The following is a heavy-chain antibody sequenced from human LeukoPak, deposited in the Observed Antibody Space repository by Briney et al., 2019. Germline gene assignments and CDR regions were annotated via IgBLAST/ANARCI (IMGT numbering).Heavy chain of an antibody. D-gene: IGHD3-22*01. CDR3: AKGSYYDSSGSFYFDY. V-gene: IGHV3-23*01. J-gene: IGHJ4*02. Sequence: GGSLRLSCAASGFTFSSYAMSWVRQAPGKGLEWDSGISGSGDNTYYADSVKGRFTISRDNSKNTLYVQVNSLRTEDTAAYYCAKGSYYDSSGSFYFDYWGQGTLVTVSS. CDR2: ISGSGDNT. CDR1: GFTFSSYA.